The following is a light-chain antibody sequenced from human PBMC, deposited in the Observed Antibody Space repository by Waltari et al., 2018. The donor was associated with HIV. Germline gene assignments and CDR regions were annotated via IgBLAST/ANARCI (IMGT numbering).Light chain of an antibody. J-gene: IGLJ1*01. CDR3: CSCPRSGIRYV. V-gene: IGLV2-23*02. Sequence: QSALTQPASGSVAPGQSITISFTGTSVHVSSEDLVYWYQQHPGEAPKLIIYEVTNRPSGVPNRFSGSKSGNTASLTISGVQAEDEADYYCCSCPRSGIRYVFGTGTKVTVL. CDR1: SVHVSSEDL. CDR2: EVT.